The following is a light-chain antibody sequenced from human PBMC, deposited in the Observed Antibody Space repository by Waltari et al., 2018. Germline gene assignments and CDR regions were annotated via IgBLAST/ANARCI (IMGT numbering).Light chain of an antibody. CDR1: SSDVVCYNF. J-gene: IGLJ2*01. CDR2: DVS. Sequence: SALTQPPPASGSPGQSVTLSCTGTSSDVVCYNFCSRYQQHPGKAPKLMIDDVSKRPAGVPDRFSGSKSGNTAYLTVSGLQAGDEADYYCNSYAGSNSVLFGAGTKLTVL. CDR3: NSYAGSNSVL. V-gene: IGLV2-8*01.